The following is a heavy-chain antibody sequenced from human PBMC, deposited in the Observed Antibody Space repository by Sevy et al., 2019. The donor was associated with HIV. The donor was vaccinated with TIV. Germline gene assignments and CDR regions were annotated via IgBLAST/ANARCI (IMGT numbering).Heavy chain of an antibody. J-gene: IGHJ6*02. Sequence: SETLSLTCTVSGGSTSTYYWNWIRQPPGKGLEWIGYISDSGFSNDNPSLRSRVTISIDTSKNQFSLRLTSVSAADTGVYYCARGGGRTDWGMDVWGPGTTVTVSS. CDR1: GGSTSTYY. CDR3: ARGGGRTDWGMDV. D-gene: IGHD1-1*01. V-gene: IGHV4-59*01. CDR2: ISDSGFS.